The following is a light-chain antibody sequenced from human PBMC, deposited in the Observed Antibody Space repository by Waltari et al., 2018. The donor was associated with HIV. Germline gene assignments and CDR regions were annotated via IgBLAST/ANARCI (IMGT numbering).Light chain of an antibody. Sequence: DIVMVQSPDSLAVSLGERATINCKSSQSILYTSNNQNYLAWYQQKPGQPPKLLIYWASSRESGVPDRFSGSGSGTEFTLTITSLQAEDVAVYYCQQYYITPWTFGQGTKVEIK. J-gene: IGKJ1*01. CDR1: QSILYTSNNQNY. CDR3: QQYYITPWT. V-gene: IGKV4-1*01. CDR2: WAS.